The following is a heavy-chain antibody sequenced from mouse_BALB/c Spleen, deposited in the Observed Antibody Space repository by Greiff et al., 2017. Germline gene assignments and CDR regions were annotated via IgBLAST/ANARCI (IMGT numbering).Heavy chain of an antibody. Sequence: EVKLVESGGGLVKPGGSLKLSCAASGFTFSDYYMYWVRQTPEKRLEWVATISDGGSYTYYPDSVKGRFTISRDNAKNNLYLQMSSLKSEDTAMYYCARPSTVVPRYYYAMDYWGQGTSVTVSS. CDR2: ISDGGSYT. V-gene: IGHV5-4*02. CDR3: ARPSTVVPRYYYAMDY. D-gene: IGHD1-1*01. CDR1: GFTFSDYY. J-gene: IGHJ4*01.